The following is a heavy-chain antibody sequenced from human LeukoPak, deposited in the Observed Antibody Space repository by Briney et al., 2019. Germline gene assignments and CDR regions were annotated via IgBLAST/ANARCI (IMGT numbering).Heavy chain of an antibody. CDR2: ISPSGTTT. CDR3: ARAEYHYDFWSGYYKVYGMDV. D-gene: IGHD3-3*01. Sequence: VASVKVSCKASGYTFSSYHMYWVRQAPGQGLEWMGIISPSGTTTAYARKFQGRVTMTRDTSTSTVYMELSSLRSEDTAVYYCARAEYHYDFWSGYYKVYGMDVWGQGTTVTVSS. V-gene: IGHV1-46*01. J-gene: IGHJ6*02. CDR1: GYTFSSYH.